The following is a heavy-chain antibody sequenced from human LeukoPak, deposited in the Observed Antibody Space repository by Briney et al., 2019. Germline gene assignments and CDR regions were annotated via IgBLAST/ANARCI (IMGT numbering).Heavy chain of an antibody. J-gene: IGHJ4*02. D-gene: IGHD3-3*01. CDR3: ARLVYGTYEFWSGYPVGYFDY. V-gene: IGHV4-39*07. Sequence: SETLSLTCTVSGGSISSSSYYWGWIRQPPGKGLEWIGSIYYSGSTYYNPSLKSRVTISVDTSKNQFSLKLSSVTAADTAVYYCARLVYGTYEFWSGYPVGYFDYWGQGTLVTVSS. CDR1: GGSISSSSYY. CDR2: IYYSGST.